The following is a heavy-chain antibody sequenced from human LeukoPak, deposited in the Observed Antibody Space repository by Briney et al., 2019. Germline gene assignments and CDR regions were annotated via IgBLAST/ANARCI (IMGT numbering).Heavy chain of an antibody. V-gene: IGHV3-23*01. J-gene: IGHJ4*02. CDR3: AKGDGSGSYGYFDF. D-gene: IGHD3-10*01. CDR2: ISGGGGST. CDR1: GFTFSSYA. Sequence: PGGSLRLSCAASGFTFSSYALSWVRQAPGKGLKWVSGISGGGGSTYYADSVKGRFIISRDNSKKTLYLQMNSLRAEDTAIYYCAKGDGSGSYGYFDFWGQGTLVTVSS.